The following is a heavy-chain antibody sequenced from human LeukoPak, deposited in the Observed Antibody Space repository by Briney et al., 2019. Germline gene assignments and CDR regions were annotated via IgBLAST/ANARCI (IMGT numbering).Heavy chain of an antibody. J-gene: IGHJ3*02. V-gene: IGHV4-34*01. D-gene: IGHD3-3*01. CDR1: GGSFSGYY. Sequence: SETLSLTCAVYGGSFSGYYWSWIRQPPGKGLEWIGEINHSGGTNYNPSLKSRVTISVDTSKNQFSLKLSSVTAADTAVYYCARGGRGFWSGYAARAFDIWGQGTMVTVSS. CDR2: INHSGGT. CDR3: ARGGRGFWSGYAARAFDI.